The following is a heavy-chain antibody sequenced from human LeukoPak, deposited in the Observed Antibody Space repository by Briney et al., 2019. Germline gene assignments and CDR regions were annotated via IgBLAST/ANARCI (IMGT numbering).Heavy chain of an antibody. CDR2: TYYRYQWFD. CDR1: GDSVSINRAS. D-gene: IGHD1-26*01. Sequence: SQTLSLTCAISGDSVSINRASWGWIRQSPSRGLEWLGRTYYRYQWFDDYEPSLRSRITNHPDTSKNQFSLQLTSVTPEDTAVYYCVRIRGLGLFDYWGQGTLVTVSS. V-gene: IGHV6-1*01. CDR3: VRIRGLGLFDY. J-gene: IGHJ4*02.